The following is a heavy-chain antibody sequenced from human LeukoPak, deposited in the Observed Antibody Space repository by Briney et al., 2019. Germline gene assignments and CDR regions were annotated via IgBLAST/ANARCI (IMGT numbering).Heavy chain of an antibody. V-gene: IGHV1-69*01. CDR3: ARGPPDTVILHYFDY. D-gene: IGHD5-18*01. J-gene: IGHJ4*02. CDR1: GGTFSSYA. CDR2: IIPIFGTA. Sequence: ASVKVSCTASGGTFSSYAISWVRQAPGQGLEWMGGIIPIFGTANYAQKFQGRVTITADESTSTAYMELSSLRSEDTAVYYCARGPPDTVILHYFDYWGQGTLVTVSS.